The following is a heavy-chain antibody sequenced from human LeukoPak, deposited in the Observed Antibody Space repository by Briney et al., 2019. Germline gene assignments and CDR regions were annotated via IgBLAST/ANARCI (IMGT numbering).Heavy chain of an antibody. CDR3: ARDDYGDYSHYYYGMDV. D-gene: IGHD4-17*01. CDR2: IWYDGSNK. CDR1: GFTFSSYG. J-gene: IGHJ6*02. V-gene: IGHV3-33*01. Sequence: LRLSCAASGFTFSSYGMHWVRQAPGKGLEWVAVIWYDGSNKYYADSVKGRFTISRDNSKNTLYLQMNSLRAEDTAVYYCARDDYGDYSHYYYGMDVRGQGTTVTVSS.